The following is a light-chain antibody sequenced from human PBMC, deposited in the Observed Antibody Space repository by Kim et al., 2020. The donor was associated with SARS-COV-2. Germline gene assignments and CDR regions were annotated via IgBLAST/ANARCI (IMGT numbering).Light chain of an antibody. V-gene: IGKV3-11*01. CDR1: QSVTSS. J-gene: IGKJ4*01. CDR2: DAS. CDR3: QQRSNWPLT. Sequence: SPGESATLSCRASQSVTSSLAWYQQRPGQAPRLLIYDASNRATGIPARFSGSGSGTDFTLTISSLEPEDFAIYYCQQRSNWPLTFGGGTKVDIK.